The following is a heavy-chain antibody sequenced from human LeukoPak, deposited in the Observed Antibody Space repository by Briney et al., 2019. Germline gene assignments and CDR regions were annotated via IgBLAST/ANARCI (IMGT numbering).Heavy chain of an antibody. CDR2: ISDTGKT. J-gene: IGHJ4*02. Sequence: SETLSLTCSVSGASLSSYYWDXLRQPPGKXXXXXGYISDTGKTDSNPSLKSRLTMSIDTATTQFSLKLTSVTAADTAVYYCAGVQSVFVADQWVEGFLDYWGQGALVTVSS. CDR3: AGVQSVFVADQWVEGFLDY. D-gene: IGHD1-26*01. V-gene: IGHV4-59*12. CDR1: GASLSSYY.